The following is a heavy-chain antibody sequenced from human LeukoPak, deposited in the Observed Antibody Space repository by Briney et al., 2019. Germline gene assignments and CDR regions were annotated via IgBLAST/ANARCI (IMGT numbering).Heavy chain of an antibody. J-gene: IGHJ6*03. V-gene: IGHV3-7*01. CDR1: GFTFSNYW. CDR2: IKKDGSEK. CDR3: ARDNGVVHGVYYMDV. D-gene: IGHD3-3*01. Sequence: GGSLRLSCPASGFTFSNYWMTWVRQAPGKGLEWVADIKKDGSEKLYVNSVRGRFTISRDNAKMSLFLQMNSLRAEDTAVYYCARDNGVVHGVYYMDVWGKGTTVTVS.